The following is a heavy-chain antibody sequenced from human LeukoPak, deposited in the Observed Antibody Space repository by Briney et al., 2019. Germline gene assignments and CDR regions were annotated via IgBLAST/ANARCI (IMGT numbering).Heavy chain of an antibody. J-gene: IGHJ5*02. V-gene: IGHV4-59*01. CDR2: IHYSGST. CDR1: GGSISSYY. CDR3: ARCSGGSCYRGWFDP. D-gene: IGHD2-15*01. Sequence: SETLSLTCTVSGGSISSYYWSWIRQPPGKGLEWIGYIHYSGSTNYNPSLKSRVTISVDTSKNQFSLKLSSVTAADTAVYYCARCSGGSCYRGWFDPWGQGTLVTVSS.